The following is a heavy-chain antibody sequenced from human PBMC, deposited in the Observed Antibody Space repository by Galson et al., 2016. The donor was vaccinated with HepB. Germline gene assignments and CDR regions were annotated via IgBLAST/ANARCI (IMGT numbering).Heavy chain of an antibody. CDR1: RFSLRNYW. CDR2: IKEDGSEK. D-gene: IGHD2/OR15-2a*01. J-gene: IGHJ3*02. Sequence: SLRLSCAASRFSLRNYWISWVRQAPGKGLQWVANIKEDGSEKDYVDSVKGRFTISRDNAKNSVYLQMYSLRADDTGLYYCAALSFLGFDIWGQGTMVTVSP. CDR3: AALSFLGFDI. V-gene: IGHV3-7*03.